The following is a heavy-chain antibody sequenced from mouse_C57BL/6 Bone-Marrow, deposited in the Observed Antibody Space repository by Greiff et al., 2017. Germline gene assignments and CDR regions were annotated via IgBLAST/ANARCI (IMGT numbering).Heavy chain of an antibody. V-gene: IGHV1-19*01. Sequence: EVQLQQSGPVLVKPGASVKMSCKASGYTFTDYYMNWVKQSHGKSLEWIGVINPYNGGTSYNQKFKGKATLTVDKSSSTAYMELNSLTSEDSAVYYCARSHHYYGSSYEAYWGQGTLVTVSA. CDR3: ARSHHYYGSSYEAY. CDR1: GYTFTDYY. CDR2: INPYNGGT. J-gene: IGHJ3*01. D-gene: IGHD1-1*01.